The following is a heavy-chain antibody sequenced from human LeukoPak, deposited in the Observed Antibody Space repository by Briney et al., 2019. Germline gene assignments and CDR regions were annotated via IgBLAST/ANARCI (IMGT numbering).Heavy chain of an antibody. V-gene: IGHV3-7*01. CDR1: GFTFSSYS. J-gene: IGHJ4*02. Sequence: GGSLRLSCAASGFTFSSYSMNWVRQAPGKGLEWVANIRPDGSEIYYGDSVKGRFTISRDNAKNSLYLQMNSLRAEDTAVYYCARYCGGGSCWDSWGQGTLVTVSS. CDR2: IRPDGSEI. D-gene: IGHD2-15*01. CDR3: ARYCGGGSCWDS.